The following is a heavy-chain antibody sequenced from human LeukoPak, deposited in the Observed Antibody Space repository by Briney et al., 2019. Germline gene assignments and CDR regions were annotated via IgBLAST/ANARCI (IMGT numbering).Heavy chain of an antibody. Sequence: GGSLRLSCAASGFSVNAHGTHWVRQAPGRGLEWVAFIRYDGNRKHYIDSVRGRLAVSRDASKNTVFLQMNSLKAEDTAIYYCAKDRPCLHQWGQRTLVTVSS. CDR2: IRYDGNRK. CDR1: GFSVNAHG. CDR3: AKDRPCLHQ. V-gene: IGHV3-30*02. D-gene: IGHD6-6*01. J-gene: IGHJ4*02.